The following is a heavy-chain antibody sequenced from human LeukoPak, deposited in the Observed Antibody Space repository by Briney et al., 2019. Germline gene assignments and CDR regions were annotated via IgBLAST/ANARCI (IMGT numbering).Heavy chain of an antibody. CDR2: IYYSGST. J-gene: IGHJ5*02. D-gene: IGHD5-24*01. CDR3: ARDLDGYNNWFDP. CDR1: GGSISSYY. V-gene: IGHV4-59*12. Sequence: PSETLSPTCTVSGGSISSYYWSWIRQPPGKGLEWIGYIYYSGSTNYNPSLKSRVTISVDTSKNQFSLKLSSVTAADTAVYYCARDLDGYNNWFDPWGQGTLVTVSS.